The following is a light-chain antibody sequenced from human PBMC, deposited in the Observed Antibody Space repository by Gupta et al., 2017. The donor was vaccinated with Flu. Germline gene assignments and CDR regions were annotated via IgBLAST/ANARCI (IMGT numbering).Light chain of an antibody. CDR1: TSNIGRNS. CDR2: TDN. CDR3: ESWEDTLRGLYV. V-gene: IGLV1-44*01. J-gene: IGLJ1*01. Sequence: VTISCSGDTSNIGRNSVDWYQQLPGAAPNLLIFTDNVRPSGGPDRFSGSKSGTAASLVITGLQSEEEGDYYCESWEDTLRGLYVFGSGTAVTVL.